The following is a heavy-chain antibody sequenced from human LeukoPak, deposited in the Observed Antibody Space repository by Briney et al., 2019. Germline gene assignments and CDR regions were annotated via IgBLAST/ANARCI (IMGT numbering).Heavy chain of an antibody. CDR1: GFTFSSYS. D-gene: IGHD5-18*01. J-gene: IGHJ4*02. Sequence: GGSLRLSCAASGFTFSSYSMNWVRQAPGKGLEWVSYISSSSSTIYYADSVKGRFTISRDNAKNSLYLQMNSLRAEDTAVYYCARDGTRGYSYGCSDYWGQGTLVTVSS. CDR2: ISSSSSTI. CDR3: ARDGTRGYSYGCSDY. V-gene: IGHV3-48*01.